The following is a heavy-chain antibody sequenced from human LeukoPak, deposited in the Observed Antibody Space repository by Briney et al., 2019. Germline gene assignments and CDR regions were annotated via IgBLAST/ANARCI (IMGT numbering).Heavy chain of an antibody. CDR1: GLTVSTNY. V-gene: IGHV3-53*01. D-gene: IGHD2/OR15-2a*01. J-gene: IGHJ4*02. CDR2: IYSGGST. CDR3: ASYLLRK. Sequence: PGGSLRLSCAPSGLTVSTNYMSWVRQAPGKGLEWVSFIYSGGSTYYADSVKGRFTISRDNSKNTLHLQMNSLRAEDTAVYYCASYLLRKWGQGTLVIVSS.